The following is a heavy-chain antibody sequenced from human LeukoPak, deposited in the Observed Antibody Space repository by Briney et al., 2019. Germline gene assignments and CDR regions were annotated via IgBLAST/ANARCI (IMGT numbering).Heavy chain of an antibody. CDR3: ASRGAYCGGDCYWD. D-gene: IGHD2-21*02. Sequence: PSETLSLTCTVSGGSISSSSYYWGWIRQPPGKGLEWIGEINHSGSTNYNPSLKSRVTISVDTSKNQFSLKLSSVTAADTAVYYCASRGAYCGGDCYWDWGQGTLVTVSS. CDR2: INHSGST. V-gene: IGHV4-39*07. J-gene: IGHJ4*02. CDR1: GGSISSSSYY.